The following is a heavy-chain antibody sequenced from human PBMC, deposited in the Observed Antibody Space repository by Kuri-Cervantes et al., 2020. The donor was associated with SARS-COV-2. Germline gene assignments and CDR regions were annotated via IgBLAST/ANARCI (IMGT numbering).Heavy chain of an antibody. CDR3: ARGPLYYYGSGSFKASLDYYYYGMDV. D-gene: IGHD3-10*01. J-gene: IGHJ6*01. CDR2: IYTSGST. Sequence: GSLRLSCTVSGGSISSYYWSWIRQPPGKGLEWIGRIYTSGSTNYNPSLKSRVTISVDTSKNQFSLKLSSVTAADTAVYYCARGPLYYYGSGSFKASLDYYYYGMDVWGQGNTVHVAS. V-gene: IGHV4-4*07. CDR1: GGSISSYY.